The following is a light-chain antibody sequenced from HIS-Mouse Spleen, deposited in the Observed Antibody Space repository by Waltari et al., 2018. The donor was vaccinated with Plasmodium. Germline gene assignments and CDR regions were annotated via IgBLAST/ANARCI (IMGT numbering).Light chain of an antibody. Sequence: QSALTQPPSASGSPGQSVTIFCTGTSSDVRGYHYVPWYQQPPGKAPKLMIYEVSKRPSGVPDRFSGSKSGNTASLTVSGLQAEDEADYYCSSYAGSNNLVFGGGTKLTVL. J-gene: IGLJ2*01. CDR3: SSYAGSNNLV. V-gene: IGLV2-8*01. CDR1: SSDVRGYHY. CDR2: EVS.